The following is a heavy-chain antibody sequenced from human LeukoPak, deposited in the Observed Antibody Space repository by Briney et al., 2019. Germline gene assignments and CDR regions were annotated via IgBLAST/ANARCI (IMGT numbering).Heavy chain of an antibody. Sequence: PGGSLRLSCAASGFTFSSYTMSWVRQAPGKGLEWVSSIGGSGVTYYADSVKGRFTVSRDNSKNTLYLLMTSLRAEDTAVYYCANWIVGAKHFDCWGQGTLVTVSS. CDR1: GFTFSSYT. D-gene: IGHD1-26*01. CDR3: ANWIVGAKHFDC. CDR2: IGGSGVT. V-gene: IGHV3-23*01. J-gene: IGHJ4*02.